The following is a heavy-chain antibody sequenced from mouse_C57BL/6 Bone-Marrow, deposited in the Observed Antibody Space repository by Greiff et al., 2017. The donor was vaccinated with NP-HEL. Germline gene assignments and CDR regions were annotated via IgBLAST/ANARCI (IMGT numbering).Heavy chain of an antibody. CDR3: ARGWLLGNAWFAY. V-gene: IGHV1-50*01. D-gene: IGHD2-3*01. CDR2: IDPSDSYT. J-gene: IGHJ3*01. CDR1: GYTFTSYW. Sequence: VQLQQPGAELVKPGASVKLSRKASGYTFTSYWMQWVKQRPGQGLEWIGEIDPSDSYTNYNQKFKGKATLTVDTSSSTAYMQLSSLTSEDSAVYYCARGWLLGNAWFAYWGQGTLVTVSA.